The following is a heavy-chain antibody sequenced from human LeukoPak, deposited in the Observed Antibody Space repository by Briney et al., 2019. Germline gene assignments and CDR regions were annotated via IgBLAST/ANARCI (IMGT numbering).Heavy chain of an antibody. CDR3: ARPRNYRSGYSGYGSGAFDY. D-gene: IGHD5-12*01. Sequence: SETLSLTCAVYGGSFSGYYWSWTRQPPGKGLEWIGEINHSGSTNYNPSLKSRVTISVDTSKNQFSLKLSSVTAADTAVYYCARPRNYRSGYSGYGSGAFDYWGQGTLVTVSS. J-gene: IGHJ4*02. CDR1: GGSFSGYY. CDR2: INHSGST. V-gene: IGHV4-34*01.